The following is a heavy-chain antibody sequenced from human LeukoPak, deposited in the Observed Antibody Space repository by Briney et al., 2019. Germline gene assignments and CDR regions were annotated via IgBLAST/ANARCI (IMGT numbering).Heavy chain of an antibody. J-gene: IGHJ3*02. V-gene: IGHV1-69*05. D-gene: IGHD3-10*01. CDR3: VSRGFGLGAFDI. CDR1: GYTFTSYG. Sequence: SVKVSCKASGYTFTSYGISWVRQAPGQGLEWMGRIIPIFGTANYAQKFQGRVTITTDESTSTAYMELSSLRSEDTAVYYCVSRGFGLGAFDIWGQGTMVTVSS. CDR2: IIPIFGTA.